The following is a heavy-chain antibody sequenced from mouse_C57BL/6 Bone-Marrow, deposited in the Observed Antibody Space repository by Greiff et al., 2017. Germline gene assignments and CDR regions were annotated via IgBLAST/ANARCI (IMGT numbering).Heavy chain of an antibody. Sequence: EVQVVESGGGLVKPGGSLKLSCAASGFTFSSYAMSWVRQTPEKRLEWVATISDGGSYTYYPDNVKGRFTISRDNAKNNLYLQMSHLKSEDTAMXYCARVYRVTPRLDYWGQGTTLTVSS. CDR3: ARVYRVTPRLDY. CDR1: GFTFSSYA. J-gene: IGHJ2*01. CDR2: ISDGGSYT. D-gene: IGHD2-14*01. V-gene: IGHV5-4*01.